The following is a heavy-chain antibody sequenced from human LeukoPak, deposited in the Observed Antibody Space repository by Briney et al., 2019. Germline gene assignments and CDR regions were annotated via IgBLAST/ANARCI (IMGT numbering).Heavy chain of an antibody. D-gene: IGHD3-3*01. CDR3: ARRDYDFWSGYYELEPGTPYYYYMDV. CDR1: GDTFTSYD. Sequence: ASVKVSCKASGDTFTSYDINWVRQATGQGLEWMGWMNPNSGNTGYEQKFQGRVTMTRNTSISTAHMELSSLRSEDTAVYYCARRDYDFWSGYYELEPGTPYYYYMDVWGKGTTVTVSS. J-gene: IGHJ6*03. V-gene: IGHV1-8*01. CDR2: MNPNSGNT.